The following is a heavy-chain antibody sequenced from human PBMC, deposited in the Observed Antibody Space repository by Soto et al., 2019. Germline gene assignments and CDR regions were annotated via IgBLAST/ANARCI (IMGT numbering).Heavy chain of an antibody. J-gene: IGHJ4*02. V-gene: IGHV4-34*01. CDR1: GGSFSGYY. Sequence: PSETLSLTCAVYGGSFSGYYWTWIRQPPGTGLEWIGEINHSGSTNYNPSLKSRVTISVDTSNNQFSLKVKSVTAADTAVYFCARLSGSYNDRFFDNWGKGTLVTVSS. D-gene: IGHD1-26*01. CDR2: INHSGST. CDR3: ARLSGSYNDRFFDN.